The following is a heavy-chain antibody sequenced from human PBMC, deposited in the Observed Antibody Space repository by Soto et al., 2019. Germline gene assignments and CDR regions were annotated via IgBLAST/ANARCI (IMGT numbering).Heavy chain of an antibody. CDR1: GFTFSSYA. Sequence: GGSLRLSCAASGFTFSSYAMSWVRQAPGKGLEWVSAISGSGGSTYYADSVKGRFTISRDNSKNTLYLQMNSLRAEDTAVYYCAEGPTMVRGVSLFGNYWGQGTLVTVSS. CDR3: AEGPTMVRGVSLFGNY. J-gene: IGHJ4*02. V-gene: IGHV3-23*01. CDR2: ISGSGGST. D-gene: IGHD3-10*01.